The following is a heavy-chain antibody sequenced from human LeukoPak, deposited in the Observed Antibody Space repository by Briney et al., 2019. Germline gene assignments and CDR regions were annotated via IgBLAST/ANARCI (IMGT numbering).Heavy chain of an antibody. CDR2: LSARGSGI. D-gene: IGHD2-2*01. J-gene: IGHJ4*02. V-gene: IGHV3-11*04. Sequence: PGGSLRSSFAGPGFTLHDFYMRRVRQAPGEGLGGSSSLSARGSGIYYAHSVKGRFTISRDNAKNSLRLQMDGLRAEDTALYYCARHCTSSSCYSFDYWGQGTLVTVSS. CDR3: ARHCTSSSCYSFDY. CDR1: GFTLHDFY.